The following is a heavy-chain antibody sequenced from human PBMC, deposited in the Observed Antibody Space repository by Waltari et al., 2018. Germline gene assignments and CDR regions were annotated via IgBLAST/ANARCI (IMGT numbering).Heavy chain of an antibody. D-gene: IGHD1-1*01. CDR3: ARDVPNGYFDY. Sequence: EVHLVQSGGGLIQPGGSLRLSCGVSGFTFKNYWMTWVRQDPGKGREWVANINQDVRDKNYVDSVEGRFTISRDNAQNSVYLQMNSLRAEDTAVYYCARDVPNGYFDYWGSGTLVTVSS. V-gene: IGHV3-7*01. CDR2: INQDVRDK. J-gene: IGHJ4*02. CDR1: GFTFKNYW.